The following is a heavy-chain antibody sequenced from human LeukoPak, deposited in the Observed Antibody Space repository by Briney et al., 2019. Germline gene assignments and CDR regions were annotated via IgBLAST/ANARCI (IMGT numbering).Heavy chain of an antibody. J-gene: IGHJ4*02. D-gene: IGHD6-13*01. CDR3: ATRPGGSTWYGVFDF. Sequence: SETLSLTCTVSGVSMNNHYWSWIRQPPAKGLQWIGYIYDSETTNYNPSLNSRVTMSVDTSKNQFSLKLSSVTAADTALYYCATRPGGSTWYGVFDFWSRGTLVTVSS. CDR1: GVSMNNHY. V-gene: IGHV4-59*11. CDR2: IYDSETT.